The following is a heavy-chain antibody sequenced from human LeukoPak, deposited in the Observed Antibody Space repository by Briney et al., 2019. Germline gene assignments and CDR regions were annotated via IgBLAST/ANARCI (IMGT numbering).Heavy chain of an antibody. Sequence: SETLSLTCTVSGGSISSYYWSWIRQPPGKGLEWIGYIYYSGSTNYNPSLKSRVTISVDTSKNQFSLKLSSVTAADTAVYYCARGWVRSGSYKGDDFDIWGQGTMVTVSS. D-gene: IGHD1-26*01. CDR2: IYYSGST. J-gene: IGHJ3*02. CDR3: ARGWVRSGSYKGDDFDI. CDR1: GGSISSYY. V-gene: IGHV4-59*01.